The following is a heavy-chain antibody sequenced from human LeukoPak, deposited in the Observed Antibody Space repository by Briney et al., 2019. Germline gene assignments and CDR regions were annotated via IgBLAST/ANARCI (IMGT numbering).Heavy chain of an antibody. D-gene: IGHD5-12*01. Sequence: GGSLRLSCAASGFTFSTYGMHWVRQAPGKGLQWVAFIRYDGSNKYYADSVKGRFTISRDNSKNTLYLQMNSLRAEDTAVYYCAKHKTWADSGYMGAPRFDYWGQGTLVTVSS. J-gene: IGHJ4*02. CDR3: AKHKTWADSGYMGAPRFDY. CDR2: IRYDGSNK. V-gene: IGHV3-30*02. CDR1: GFTFSTYG.